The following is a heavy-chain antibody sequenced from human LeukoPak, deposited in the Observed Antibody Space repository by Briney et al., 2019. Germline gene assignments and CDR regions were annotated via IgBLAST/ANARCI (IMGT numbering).Heavy chain of an antibody. V-gene: IGHV1-2*02. D-gene: IGHD3-3*01. CDR3: ARDLSTIFGVVRAFDY. CDR1: GYTFTSYD. CDR2: INPNSGGT. J-gene: IGHJ4*02. Sequence: ASVKVSCKASGYTFTSYDINWVRLATGQGLECMGWINPNSGGTNYAQKFQGRVTMTRDTSISTAYMELSRLRSDDTAVYYCARDLSTIFGVVRAFDYWGQGTLVTVSS.